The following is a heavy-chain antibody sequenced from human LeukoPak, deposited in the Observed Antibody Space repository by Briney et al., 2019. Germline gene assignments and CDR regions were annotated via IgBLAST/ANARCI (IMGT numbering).Heavy chain of an antibody. CDR3: ARGGYDILTGTSFFDP. Sequence: GESLRLSCAASGFTFSSYSMNWVRQAPGKGLEWVSSITSRSSYTFYANSVKGRFTNSRDNAKNSLYLQMNSLRVEDTAVYYCARGGYDILTGTSFFDPWGQGTLVTVSS. CDR1: GFTFSSYS. J-gene: IGHJ5*02. V-gene: IGHV3-21*04. CDR2: ITSRSSYT. D-gene: IGHD3-9*01.